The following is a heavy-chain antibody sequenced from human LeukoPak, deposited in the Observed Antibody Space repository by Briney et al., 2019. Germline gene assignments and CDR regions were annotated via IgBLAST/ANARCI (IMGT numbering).Heavy chain of an antibody. CDR3: ARAGDYSGTYSEFDY. V-gene: IGHV5-51*01. CDR1: GYSFTSYW. D-gene: IGHD1-26*01. CDR2: IYPGDSDT. J-gene: IGHJ4*02. Sequence: GESLKISCKGSGYSFTSYWIGWVRQMPGKGLEWMGIIYPGDSDTRYSPSFQGQVTISADKSISTAYLQWSSLKASDTAIYYCARAGDYSGTYSEFDYWGQGTLVTVSS.